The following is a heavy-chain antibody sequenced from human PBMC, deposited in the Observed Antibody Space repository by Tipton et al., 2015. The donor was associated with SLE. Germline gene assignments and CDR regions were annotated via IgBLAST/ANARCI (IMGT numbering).Heavy chain of an antibody. Sequence: SLRLSCAASGFTFSSYAMSWARQAPGKGREWVSAISGSAGSTYYADSVKGRFTISRDNSKNTLYLQMNSLRAEDTAVYYCAKYTAMAKDSDWGQGTLVTVSS. V-gene: IGHV3-23*01. CDR1: GFTFSSYA. CDR2: ISGSAGST. J-gene: IGHJ1*01. CDR3: AKYTAMAKDSD. D-gene: IGHD5-18*01.